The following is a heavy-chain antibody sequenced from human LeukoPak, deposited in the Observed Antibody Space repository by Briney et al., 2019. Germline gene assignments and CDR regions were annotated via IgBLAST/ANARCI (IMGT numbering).Heavy chain of an antibody. CDR1: GFTCSSYW. Sequence: GGSLRISCAASGFTCSSYWMSWVRQAPGKGLEWVANIKQDGSEKYYLASVKGRFTISRDNAENSLYLQMNSLRAEDTAVYYCATEASSGLEDWGQGILVTVSS. CDR3: ATEASSGLED. J-gene: IGHJ4*02. CDR2: IKQDGSEK. D-gene: IGHD6-19*01. V-gene: IGHV3-7*01.